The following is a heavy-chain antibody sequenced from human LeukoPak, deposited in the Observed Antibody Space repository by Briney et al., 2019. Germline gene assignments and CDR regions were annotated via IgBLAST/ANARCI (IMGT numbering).Heavy chain of an antibody. Sequence: GASVKVSCKASGYTFTSYGISWVGQAPGQGGEGMGWISAYNGNTNYAQKLQGRVTMTKDKSTSTAYMELGSLRSDDTAVYYCARYALGEYPGGYFDYWGQGTLVTVSS. CDR2: ISAYNGNT. V-gene: IGHV1-18*01. CDR3: ARYALGEYPGGYFDY. CDR1: GYTFTSYG. J-gene: IGHJ4*02. D-gene: IGHD2/OR15-2a*01.